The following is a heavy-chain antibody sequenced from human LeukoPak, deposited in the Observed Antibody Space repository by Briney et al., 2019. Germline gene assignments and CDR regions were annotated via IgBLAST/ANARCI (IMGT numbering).Heavy chain of an antibody. CDR1: GYTFTIYG. V-gene: IGHV1-18*01. J-gene: IGHJ6*02. Sequence: ASVTVSCRASGYTFTIYGISWVRQAPGQGLEWVGWISAYNGNTNYAQKLQGRVTMTTDTSTSTAYMELRSLRSDDTAVYYCARYQTEGIQLWLRYYYGMDVWGQGTTVTVSS. CDR3: ARYQTEGIQLWLRYYYGMDV. CDR2: ISAYNGNT. D-gene: IGHD5-18*01.